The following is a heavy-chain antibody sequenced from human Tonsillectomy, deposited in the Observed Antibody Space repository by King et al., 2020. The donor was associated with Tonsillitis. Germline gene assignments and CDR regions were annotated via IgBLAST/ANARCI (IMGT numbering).Heavy chain of an antibody. J-gene: IGHJ4*02. Sequence: VQLVESGGGLVQPGGSLRLSCAASGVSFSGYAMSWVRQAPGKGLEWVSGVSNSGGVTYYADSVKGRFTISRDNSKNTLYLQMNSLRAEDTALYYCAKAMVVTGLLDSWGQGTLVTVSS. V-gene: IGHV3-23*04. CDR2: VSNSGGVT. D-gene: IGHD2-21*02. CDR3: AKAMVVTGLLDS. CDR1: GVSFSGYA.